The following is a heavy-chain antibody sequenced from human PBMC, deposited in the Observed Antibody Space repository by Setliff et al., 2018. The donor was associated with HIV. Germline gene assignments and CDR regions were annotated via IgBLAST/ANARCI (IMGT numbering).Heavy chain of an antibody. CDR1: GFTFSSYW. J-gene: IGHJ4*02. Sequence: GGSLRLSCAASGFTFSSYWMSWVRQAPGRGLEWGARIDHFGSEENYVDSVKGRFTISRDNTNNSLHLQLASLRSEDAAVYFWVRDGHLYGQPFDYWGQGALVTVSS. CDR2: IDHFGSEE. V-gene: IGHV3-7*03. CDR3: VRDGHLYGQPFDY. D-gene: IGHD3-10*01.